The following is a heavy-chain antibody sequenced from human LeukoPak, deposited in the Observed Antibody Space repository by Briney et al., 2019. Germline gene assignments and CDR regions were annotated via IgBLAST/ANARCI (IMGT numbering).Heavy chain of an antibody. V-gene: IGHV3-30-3*01. J-gene: IGHJ6*02. CDR3: ARGVVPGRGYGMAV. Sequence: GRSLRLSCAASGFTFSSYAMHWVRQAPGKGLEWGAVISYDGGNKYYADSVKGRFTISRDNSKNTLYLQMNSLRAEDTAVYYCARGVVPGRGYGMAVWGQGTTVTVSS. CDR2: ISYDGGNK. CDR1: GFTFSSYA. D-gene: IGHD2-2*01.